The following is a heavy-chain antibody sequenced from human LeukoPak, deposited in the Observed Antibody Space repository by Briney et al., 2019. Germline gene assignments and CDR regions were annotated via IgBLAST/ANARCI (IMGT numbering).Heavy chain of an antibody. CDR3: ARGLDDGYSYGLDY. CDR1: GFTFSSYE. D-gene: IGHD5-18*01. V-gene: IGHV3-48*03. J-gene: IGHJ4*02. Sequence: GGSLRLSRAASGFTFSSYEMNWVRQAPGKGLEWVSDISSSGTTIHYADSVKGRFTISRDNAKNSLYLQMSSLRAEDTAVYYCARGLDDGYSYGLDYWGQGTLVTASS. CDR2: ISSSGTTI.